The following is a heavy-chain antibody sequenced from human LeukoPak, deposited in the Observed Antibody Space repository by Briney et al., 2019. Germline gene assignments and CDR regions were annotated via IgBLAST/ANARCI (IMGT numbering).Heavy chain of an antibody. J-gene: IGHJ4*02. CDR1: GFTFSSYS. D-gene: IGHD5-18*01. CDR3: ASGTSYGLVMHYFDY. V-gene: IGHV3-21*01. Sequence: GGSLRLSCAASGFTFSSYSMNWVRQAPGKGLEWVSSISSSSSYIYYADSVKGRFTISRDNAKNSLYLQMNSLRAEDTAVYYCASGTSYGLVMHYFDYWGQGTLVTVSS. CDR2: ISSSSSYI.